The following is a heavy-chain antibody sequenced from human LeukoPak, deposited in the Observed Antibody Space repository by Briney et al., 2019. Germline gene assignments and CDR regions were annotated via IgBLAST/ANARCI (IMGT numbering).Heavy chain of an antibody. Sequence: QPGGSLRLSCAASGFTFSSYGMHWVRQAPGKGLEWVAVIWYDGSNKYYADSVKGRFTISRDNSKNTLYLQMNSLRAEDTAVYYCARDPPGLTGLSDGMDVWGQGTTVTVSS. V-gene: IGHV3-30*19. CDR2: IWYDGSNK. J-gene: IGHJ6*02. CDR1: GFTFSSYG. CDR3: ARDPPGLTGLSDGMDV. D-gene: IGHD3-9*01.